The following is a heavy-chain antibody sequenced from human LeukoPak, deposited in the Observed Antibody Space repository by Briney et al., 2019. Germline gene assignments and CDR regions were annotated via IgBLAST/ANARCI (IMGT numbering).Heavy chain of an antibody. V-gene: IGHV4-59*12. J-gene: IGHJ2*01. CDR3: ARGPLMTTAPDWYFDL. CDR2: IYYSGST. CDR1: GGSISSYY. D-gene: IGHD4-17*01. Sequence: SETLSLTCTVSGGSISSYYWSWIRQPPGKGLEWIGYIYYSGSTNYNPSLKSRVTISVDTSKNQFSLKLSSVTAADTAVYYCARGPLMTTAPDWYFDLWGRGTLVTVSS.